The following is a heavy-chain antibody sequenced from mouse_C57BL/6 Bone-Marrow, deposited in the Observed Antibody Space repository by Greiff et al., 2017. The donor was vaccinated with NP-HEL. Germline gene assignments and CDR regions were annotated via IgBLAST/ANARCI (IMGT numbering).Heavy chain of an antibody. CDR3: ANQNYCGSSHFDD. CDR1: GFSLTSYG. V-gene: IGHV2-9*01. CDR2: IWAGGST. D-gene: IGHD1-1*01. J-gene: IGHJ2*01. Sequence: QVQLQQSGPGLVAPSQSLSITCTVSGFSLTSYGVDWVRQPPGKGLEWLGVIWAGGSTNYNSALMSRLSISKDNAKSQVFLKMNSLQTDDTAMYYCANQNYCGSSHFDDWGQGTTLTVSS.